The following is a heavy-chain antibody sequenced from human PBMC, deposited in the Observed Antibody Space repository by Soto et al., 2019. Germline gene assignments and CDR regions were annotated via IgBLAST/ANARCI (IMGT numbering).Heavy chain of an antibody. D-gene: IGHD2-15*01. CDR3: ARAYTGKLPRRGDYYYALDV. CDR1: GFFLNNYD. Sequence: PGGSLRLSCVGSGFFLNNYDMHWVRQVRGKGLEWVSAIGAADDPYYSVSVKGRFIVSRDNAQKSLYLQMNNLRAADTAVYFCARAYTGKLPRRGDYYYALDVWGRGTKVTVSS. CDR2: IGAADDP. V-gene: IGHV3-13*05. J-gene: IGHJ6*02.